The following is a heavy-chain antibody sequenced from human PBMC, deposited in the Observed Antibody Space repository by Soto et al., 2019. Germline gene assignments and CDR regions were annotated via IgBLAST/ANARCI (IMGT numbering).Heavy chain of an antibody. CDR2: IIPIFGTA. Sequence: GASVKVSCKASGGTFSSYAISWVRQAPGQGLEWMGGIIPIFGTANYAQKFQGRVTITADESTSTAYMELSSLRSEDTAVYYCACPQTLRGVIITDYYYYYGMDVWGQGTTVTVSS. CDR3: ACPQTLRGVIITDYYYYYGMDV. D-gene: IGHD3-10*01. J-gene: IGHJ6*02. V-gene: IGHV1-69*13. CDR1: GGTFSSYA.